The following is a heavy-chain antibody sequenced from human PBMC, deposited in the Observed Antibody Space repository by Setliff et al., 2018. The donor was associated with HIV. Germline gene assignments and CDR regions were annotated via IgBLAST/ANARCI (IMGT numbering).Heavy chain of an antibody. J-gene: IGHJ3*01. CDR2: IGPYNGRT. D-gene: IGHD3-16*01. Sequence: ASVKVSCKTSGSMFIAYGMRWVRRAPGQGLEWMGWIGPYNGRTEYAQEFQGRVSLTIATSASTAYMDLRSLRSDDTAVYYCARADGGYNYAEVFDVWGQGTMVTVSS. V-gene: IGHV1-18*01. CDR3: ARADGGYNYAEVFDV. CDR1: GSMFIAYG.